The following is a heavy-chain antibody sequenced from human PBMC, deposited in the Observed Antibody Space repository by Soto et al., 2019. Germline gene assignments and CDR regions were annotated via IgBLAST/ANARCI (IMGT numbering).Heavy chain of an antibody. CDR2: IYYSGST. J-gene: IGHJ4*02. CDR3: ARRGDEWELPNGDYFDY. V-gene: IGHV4-39*01. Sequence: PSETLSLTCTVSGGSISSSSYYWGWIRQPPGKGLEWIGSIYYSGSTYYNPSLKSRVTISVDTSKNQFSLKLSSVTAADTAVYYCARRGDEWELPNGDYFDYWGQGTLVTVSS. CDR1: GGSISSSSYY. D-gene: IGHD1-26*01.